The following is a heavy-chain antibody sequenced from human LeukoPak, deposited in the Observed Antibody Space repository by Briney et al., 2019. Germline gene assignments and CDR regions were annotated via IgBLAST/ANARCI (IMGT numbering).Heavy chain of an antibody. CDR3: AREIGMVWLKFDP. D-gene: IGHD2-8*01. CDR2: IYYSGST. Sequence: SETLSLTCTVSGGSISSYYWSWIRQPPGKGLEWIGYIYYSGSTNYNPSLKSRVTISVDTSKNQFSLKLSSVTAADTAVYYCAREIGMVWLKFDPWGQGTLVTVSS. V-gene: IGHV4-59*12. CDR1: GGSISSYY. J-gene: IGHJ5*02.